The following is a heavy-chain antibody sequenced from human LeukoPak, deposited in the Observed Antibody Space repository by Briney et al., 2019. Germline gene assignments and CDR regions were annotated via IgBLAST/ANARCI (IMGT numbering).Heavy chain of an antibody. Sequence: SETLSLTCTVSGGSISSYFWSWIRQPPGKGLEWIGYIYYSGSTYYNPSLKSRVTISVDTSKNQFSLKLSSVTAADTALYYCARGEDTGMLTDYWGQGTLVTVSS. D-gene: IGHD5-18*01. CDR1: GGSISSYF. CDR2: IYYSGST. V-gene: IGHV4-59*12. J-gene: IGHJ4*02. CDR3: ARGEDTGMLTDY.